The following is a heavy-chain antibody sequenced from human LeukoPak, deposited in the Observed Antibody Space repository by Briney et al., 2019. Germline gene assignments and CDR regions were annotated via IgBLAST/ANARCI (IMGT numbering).Heavy chain of an antibody. V-gene: IGHV3-7*01. CDR1: GFTFSNYW. CDR3: ARDRYLVL. D-gene: IGHD1-14*01. Sequence: GGSLRLSCAASGFTFSNYWMTWVRQAPGKGLEWVANIKQDGSERYYVDSVKGRFTVSRDNTKNSLYLQMNSLRAEDTAVYYCARDRYLVLWGQGTLVTVSS. J-gene: IGHJ4*02. CDR2: IKQDGSER.